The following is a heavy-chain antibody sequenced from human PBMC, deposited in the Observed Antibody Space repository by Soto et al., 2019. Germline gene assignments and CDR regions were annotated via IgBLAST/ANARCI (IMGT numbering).Heavy chain of an antibody. CDR2: LYYGRSA. Sequence: QVQLQESGPGLAKPAETLSLTCAVSGDSISSYYCMWIRQPPRKGLESIGYLYYGRSANYNPSLKSRVTWSVDTSTNQCSLTLSSMTAADTAVYYCALRSMAVVPEYWGQGTLVTVSS. CDR3: ALRSMAVVPEY. J-gene: IGHJ4*02. CDR1: GDSISSYY. V-gene: IGHV4-59*01. D-gene: IGHD3-22*01.